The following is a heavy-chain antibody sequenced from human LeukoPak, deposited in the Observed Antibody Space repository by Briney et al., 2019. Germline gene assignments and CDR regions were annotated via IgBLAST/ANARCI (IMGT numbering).Heavy chain of an antibody. CDR2: ISTSSSYI. V-gene: IGHV3-21*01. J-gene: IGHJ3*02. Sequence: GGSLRLSCAASGFTFSSYSMNWVRQAPGKGLEWVSSISTSSSYIYYADSVKGRFTISRDNAKNSLYLQMNSLRAEDTAVYYCARDQKLLEAFDIWGQRTMVTVSS. D-gene: IGHD1-1*01. CDR3: ARDQKLLEAFDI. CDR1: GFTFSSYS.